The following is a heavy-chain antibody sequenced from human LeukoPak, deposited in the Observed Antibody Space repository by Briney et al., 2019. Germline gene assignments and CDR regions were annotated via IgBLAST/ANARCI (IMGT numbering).Heavy chain of an antibody. CDR3: TTTYIVASTRKFADY. CDR1: GFIFSNAR. J-gene: IGHJ4*02. Sequence: PGGSLRLSCAASGFIFSNARMNWVRQAPGKGLEWVGRIKSKTEGGTTDYAAPVRGRFTISRDDSQNTVDLQISSLTAEDTAMYFCTTTYIVASTRKFADYWGQGTLVVVSS. V-gene: IGHV3-15*01. CDR2: IKSKTEGGTT. D-gene: IGHD5-12*01.